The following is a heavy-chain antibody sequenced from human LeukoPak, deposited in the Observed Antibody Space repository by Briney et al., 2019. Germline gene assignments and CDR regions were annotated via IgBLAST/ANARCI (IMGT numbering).Heavy chain of an antibody. V-gene: IGHV3-53*05. Sequence: GGSLRLSCAAAGFTVTSNHMTWVRQAPGKGLEWVSVLYSGGDTHYADSVKGRFTTSRDNSKNTLYLQMNSLRAEDAAVYYCAKEFHVWGSYRPLDYWGQGTLVTVSS. J-gene: IGHJ4*02. CDR1: GFTVTSNH. CDR3: AKEFHVWGSYRPLDY. CDR2: LYSGGDT. D-gene: IGHD3-16*02.